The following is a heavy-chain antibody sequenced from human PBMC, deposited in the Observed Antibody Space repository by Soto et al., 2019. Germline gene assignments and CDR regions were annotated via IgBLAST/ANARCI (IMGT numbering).Heavy chain of an antibody. CDR3: ARLPFWSGYYGY. J-gene: IGHJ4*02. CDR2: IYYSGST. CDR1: GGSISSYY. Sequence: PSETLSLTCTVSGGSISSYYWSWIRQPPGKGLEWIGYIYYSGSTNYNPSLKSRVTISVDTSNNQFSLKLSSVTAADTAVYYCARLPFWSGYYGYWGQGTLVTVSS. D-gene: IGHD3-3*01. V-gene: IGHV4-59*08.